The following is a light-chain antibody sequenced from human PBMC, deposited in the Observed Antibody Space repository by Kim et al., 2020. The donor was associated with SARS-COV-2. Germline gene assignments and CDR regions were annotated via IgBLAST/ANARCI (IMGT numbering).Light chain of an antibody. CDR2: KAS. J-gene: IGKJ2*01. V-gene: IGKV1-5*03. CDR3: QQLYS. Sequence: DIQMTQSPSTLSASVGDRVTITCRASQSISSWLAWYQQKPGKAPKLLIYKASSLESGVPSRFSGSGSGTEFTLTISSLQPDYFATYYCQQLYSFGQGTKLVI. CDR1: QSISSW.